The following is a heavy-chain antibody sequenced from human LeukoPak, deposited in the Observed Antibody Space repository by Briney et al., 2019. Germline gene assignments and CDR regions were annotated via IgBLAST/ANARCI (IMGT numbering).Heavy chain of an antibody. D-gene: IGHD4-11*01. CDR3: ARDRAVTPDVSAFDI. Sequence: GASVKXSCKASGYTFSSYYMHWVRQAPGQGLEWMGIINPSGGSTSYARKFQGRATMTRDTSTSTVYTELGSLRSEDTAVYYCARDRAVTPDVSAFDIWGQGTMVTVSS. CDR2: INPSGGST. V-gene: IGHV1-46*01. J-gene: IGHJ3*02. CDR1: GYTFSSYY.